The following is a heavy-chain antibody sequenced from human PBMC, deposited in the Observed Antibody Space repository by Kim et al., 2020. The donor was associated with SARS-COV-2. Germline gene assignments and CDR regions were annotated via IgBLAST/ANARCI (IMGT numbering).Heavy chain of an antibody. Sequence: GGSLRLSCAGSGFTFGESAMRWVRQVPGKSPEWVSGISWNSRNIGYADSVKGRFTISRDNAKSSLYLQMNSLRREDTALYFCTKDILGKNNYYYMDVWGKGTTVTVSS. CDR1: GFTFGESA. J-gene: IGHJ6*03. CDR3: TKDILGKNNYYYMDV. D-gene: IGHD3-16*01. CDR2: ISWNSRNI. V-gene: IGHV3-9*01.